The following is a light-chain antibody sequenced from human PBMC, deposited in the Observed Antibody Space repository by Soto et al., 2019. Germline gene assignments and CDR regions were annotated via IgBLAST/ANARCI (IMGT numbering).Light chain of an antibody. V-gene: IGLV2-14*01. CDR2: DVS. CDR1: SSDVGGYNY. CDR3: SSYTSSSPYV. Sequence: SVLAPPASRSGSPGQAITISRTGNSSDVGGYNYVSWYQQHPGKAPKLMIYDVSNRPSGVSNRFSGSKSGNTASLTISGLQAEDEADYYCSSYTSSSPYVFGTGTKVTVL. J-gene: IGLJ1*01.